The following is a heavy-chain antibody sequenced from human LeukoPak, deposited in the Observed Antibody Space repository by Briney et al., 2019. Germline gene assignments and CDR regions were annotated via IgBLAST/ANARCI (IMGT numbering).Heavy chain of an antibody. CDR2: INHSGST. CDR3: ARSLLGRDGYNLGY. J-gene: IGHJ4*02. Sequence: PSETLSLTCAVYGGSFSGYYWSWIRQPPGKGLEWIGEINHSGSTNYNPSLKSRVTISVDTSKNQFSLKLSSVTAADTAVYYCARSLLGRDGYNLGYWGQGTLVTVSS. V-gene: IGHV4-34*01. CDR1: GGSFSGYY. D-gene: IGHD5-24*01.